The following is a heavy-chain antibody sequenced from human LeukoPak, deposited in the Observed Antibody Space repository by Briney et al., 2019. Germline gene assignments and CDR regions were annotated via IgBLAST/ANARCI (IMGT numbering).Heavy chain of an antibody. Sequence: PGGSLRLSCVASGFTFNSYSMNWVRQAPGKGLEWVSSISSSSSYIYYADSVRGRFTISRDNAKNSLYLQMNSLRAEDTAVYYCARSLDTYCTSTSCYPTMVFWGQGTLVTVSS. J-gene: IGHJ4*02. CDR2: ISSSSSYI. CDR3: ARSLDTYCTSTSCYPTMVF. CDR1: GFTFNSYS. V-gene: IGHV3-21*01. D-gene: IGHD2-2*01.